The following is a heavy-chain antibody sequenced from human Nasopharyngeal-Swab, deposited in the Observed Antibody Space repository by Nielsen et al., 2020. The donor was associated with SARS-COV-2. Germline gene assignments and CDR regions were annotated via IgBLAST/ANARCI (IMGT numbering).Heavy chain of an antibody. CDR3: ASEWLPTLTLDY. V-gene: IGHV3-74*01. J-gene: IGHJ4*02. Sequence: GESLKISCAASGFTFSSYWMHWVRQAPGKGLVWVSLIKSDGSTTSYADSVKGRFTISRDNAKNTLYLQMNSLRAEDTAVYYCASEWLPTLTLDYWGQGTLVTVSS. D-gene: IGHD6-19*01. CDR2: IKSDGSTT. CDR1: GFTFSSYW.